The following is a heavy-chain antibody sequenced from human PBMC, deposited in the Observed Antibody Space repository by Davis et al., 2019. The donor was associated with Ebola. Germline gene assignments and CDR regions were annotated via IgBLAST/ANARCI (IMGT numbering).Heavy chain of an antibody. CDR1: GYIFTSYG. V-gene: IGHV1-18*01. D-gene: IGHD6-13*01. CDR3: ARERGWYSSSPSSIPSNWFDP. CDR2: ISAYNGNT. Sequence: ASVKVSCKASGYIFTSYGISWVRQAPGQGLEWMGWISAYNGNTNYAQKLQGRVTMTTDTSTSTAYMELRSLRSDDTAVYYCARERGWYSSSPSSIPSNWFDPWGQGTLVTVSS. J-gene: IGHJ5*02.